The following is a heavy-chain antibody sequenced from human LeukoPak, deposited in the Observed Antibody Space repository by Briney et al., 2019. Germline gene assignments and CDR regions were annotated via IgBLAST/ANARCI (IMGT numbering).Heavy chain of an antibody. Sequence: GGSLRLSCAASGFTFSSYGMHWVRQAPGKGLEWVAFIRYDGSNKYYADSVKGRFTISRDNSKNTLYLQMNSLRAEDTAVYYCAKGFEDIVVVVAATLSSPMDVWGKGTTVTISS. CDR3: AKGFEDIVVVVAATLSSPMDV. J-gene: IGHJ6*03. V-gene: IGHV3-30*02. CDR1: GFTFSSYG. CDR2: IRYDGSNK. D-gene: IGHD2-15*01.